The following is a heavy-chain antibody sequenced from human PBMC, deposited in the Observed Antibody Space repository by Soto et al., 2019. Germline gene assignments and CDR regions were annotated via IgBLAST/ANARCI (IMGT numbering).Heavy chain of an antibody. CDR2: ISGSGGST. D-gene: IGHD3-10*01. CDR1: GFTFSSYA. CDR3: AKDKVNDGSGSPTDY. Sequence: EVQLLESGGGLVQPGGTLRLSCAASGFTFSSYAMSWVRQAPGKRLEWVSAISGSGGSTYYADSVKGRFTISRDNSKYTPYLQMNSLRAEDTAVYYCAKDKVNDGSGSPTDYWCQGTLLTVSS. V-gene: IGHV3-23*01. J-gene: IGHJ4*02.